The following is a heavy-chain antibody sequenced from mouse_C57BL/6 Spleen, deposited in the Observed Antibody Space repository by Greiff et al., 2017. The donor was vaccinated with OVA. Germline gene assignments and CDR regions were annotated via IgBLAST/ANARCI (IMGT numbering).Heavy chain of an antibody. V-gene: IGHV1-82*01. D-gene: IGHD1-1*01. CDR3: ARYGSSPNYYAMDY. J-gene: IGHJ4*01. CDR1: GYAFSSSW. CDR2: IYPGDGDT. Sequence: QVQLKQSGPELVKPGASVKISCKASGYAFSSSWMNWVKQRPGKGLEWIGRIYPGDGDTNYNGKFKGKATLTADKSSSTAYMQLSSLTSEDSAVYFCARYGSSPNYYAMDYWGQGTSVTVSS.